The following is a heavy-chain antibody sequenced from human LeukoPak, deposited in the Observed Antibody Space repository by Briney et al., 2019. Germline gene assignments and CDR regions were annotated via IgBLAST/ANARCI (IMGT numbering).Heavy chain of an antibody. D-gene: IGHD3-3*01. V-gene: IGHV1-69*05. Sequence: GASVKASCKPSGGTSCTYSITWVRQAPGQGLEWVGGIIPFFGTPNYAQKFQGRFIITTDQDTSTAYMELSSLKADDRAIYYCAGSDGLLFYLDVWGQGTAVTVSS. CDR1: GGTSCTYS. J-gene: IGHJ6*02. CDR2: IIPFFGTP. CDR3: AGSDGLLFYLDV.